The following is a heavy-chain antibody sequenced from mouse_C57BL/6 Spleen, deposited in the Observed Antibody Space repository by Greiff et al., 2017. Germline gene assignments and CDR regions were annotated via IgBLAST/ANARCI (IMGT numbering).Heavy chain of an antibody. Sequence: QVQLQQPGAELVMPGASVKLSCKASGYTFTSYWMHWVKQRPGQGLEWIGEIDPSDSYTNYNQKFKGKSTLTVDKSSSTAYMQLSSLTSEDSAVYYCARRITTVVGGYFDVWGTGTTVTVSS. D-gene: IGHD1-1*01. CDR1: GYTFTSYW. CDR2: IDPSDSYT. J-gene: IGHJ1*03. CDR3: ARRITTVVGGYFDV. V-gene: IGHV1-69*01.